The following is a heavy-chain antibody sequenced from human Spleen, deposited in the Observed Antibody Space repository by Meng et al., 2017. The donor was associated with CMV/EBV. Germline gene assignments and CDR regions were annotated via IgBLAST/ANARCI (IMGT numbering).Heavy chain of an antibody. V-gene: IGHV3-48*04. CDR2: ITGDSNTI. J-gene: IGHJ4*02. CDR1: GFSFSRYW. CDR3: ARELDY. Sequence: GGSLRLSCAASGFSFSRYWMSWVRQAPGKGLEFISFITGDSNTIYYADSVKGRFTISRDNAKNSLYLQMDSLRAEDTAVYYCARELDYWGQGTLVTVSS.